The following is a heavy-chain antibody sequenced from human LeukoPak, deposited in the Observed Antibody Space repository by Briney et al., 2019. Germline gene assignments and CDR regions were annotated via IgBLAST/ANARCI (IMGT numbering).Heavy chain of an antibody. D-gene: IGHD6-13*01. CDR2: INPSGGST. Sequence: ASVKDSCKASGYTFTGYYMYWVRQAPGHGLEWMGIINPSGGSTSYAQKFQGRVTMTRDTSTSTVYMELSSLRSEDTAVYYCARVKLSRSYGYRTNWFDPWGQGTLVTVSS. CDR1: GYTFTGYY. CDR3: ARVKLSRSYGYRTNWFDP. V-gene: IGHV1-46*01. J-gene: IGHJ5*02.